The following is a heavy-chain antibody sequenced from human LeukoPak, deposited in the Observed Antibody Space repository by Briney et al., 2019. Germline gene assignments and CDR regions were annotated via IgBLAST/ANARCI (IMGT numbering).Heavy chain of an antibody. D-gene: IGHD1-26*01. CDR3: ARGGYSGTYYFDY. Sequence: GRSLRLSCAASGFTLSTYGMHWVRQAPGKGLEWVAVVWYDGSNIQYVDSVKGRFTISRDNSKSTLYLQMNSLTAEDTAVYYCARGGYSGTYYFDYWGQGTLVTVSS. J-gene: IGHJ4*02. CDR1: GFTLSTYG. CDR2: VWYDGSNI. V-gene: IGHV3-33*01.